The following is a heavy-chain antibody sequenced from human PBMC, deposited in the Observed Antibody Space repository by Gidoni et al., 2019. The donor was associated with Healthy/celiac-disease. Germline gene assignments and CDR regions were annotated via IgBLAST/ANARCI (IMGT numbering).Heavy chain of an antibody. CDR2: IYYSGST. V-gene: IGHV4-31*03. Sequence: QVQLQESGPGLVKPSQTLSLTCPVSGGSISSGGYYWSWIRQHPGKGLEWIGYIYYSGSTYYNPSLKSRVTISVDTSKNQFSLKLSSVTAADTAVYYCARGLVGYCSGGSCPQAFDPWGQGTLVTVSS. J-gene: IGHJ5*02. CDR1: GGSISSGGYY. D-gene: IGHD2-15*01. CDR3: ARGLVGYCSGGSCPQAFDP.